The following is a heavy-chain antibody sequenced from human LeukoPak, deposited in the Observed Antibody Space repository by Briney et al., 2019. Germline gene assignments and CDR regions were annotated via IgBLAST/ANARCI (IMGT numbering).Heavy chain of an antibody. CDR1: GYTFISYY. V-gene: IGHV1-69*13. CDR2: IISFFGAA. CDR3: TRDPSVDYDLLSHWFDP. D-gene: IGHD3-9*01. J-gene: IGHJ5*02. Sequence: ASVKVSCKASGYTFISYYMYWVRQAPGQGLEWMGGIISFFGAAHYIQKFQGRLTITADESTSTAYMELSSLTSEDTAVYYCTRDPSVDYDLLSHWFDPWGQGTLVTVSS.